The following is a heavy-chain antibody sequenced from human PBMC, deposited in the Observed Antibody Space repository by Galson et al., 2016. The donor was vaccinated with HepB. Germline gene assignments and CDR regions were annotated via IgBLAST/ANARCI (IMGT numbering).Heavy chain of an antibody. V-gene: IGHV4-34*01. CDR2: INHSGST. CDR1: GGSLSGYY. J-gene: IGHJ4*02. D-gene: IGHD6-19*01. Sequence: SETLSLTCAVYGGSLSGYYWSWIRQPPGKGLEWIGEINHSGSTNYNPSLKSRVTISVDTSRTQFSLKLSSVTAADTAVYYCALNEGITVAGPIDYWGQGTLVTVSS. CDR3: ALNEGITVAGPIDY.